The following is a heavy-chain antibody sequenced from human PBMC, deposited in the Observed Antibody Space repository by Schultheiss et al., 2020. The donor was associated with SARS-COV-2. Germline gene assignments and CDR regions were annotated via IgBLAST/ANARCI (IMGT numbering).Heavy chain of an antibody. J-gene: IGHJ4*02. V-gene: IGHV3-30*03. CDR2: ISFDGSNE. CDR1: GFTFSTCG. CDR3: ARAGWFGDPDDC. Sequence: GGSLRLSCEASGFTFSTCGMHWVRQAPGKGLEWLAVISFDGSNEYYADSVKGRFSISRDNSKNTLYLLMNNLRIEDTAEYYCARAGWFGDPDDCWGQGTLVTVSS. D-gene: IGHD3-10*01.